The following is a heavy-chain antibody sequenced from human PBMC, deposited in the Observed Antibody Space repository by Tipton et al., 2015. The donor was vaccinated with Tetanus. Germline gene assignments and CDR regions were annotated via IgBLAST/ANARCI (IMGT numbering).Heavy chain of an antibody. CDR3: AGGLVRWYEP. J-gene: IGHJ5*02. V-gene: IGHV4-4*07. D-gene: IGHD3-10*01. CDR1: RGPISSYY. CDR2: ISNGNT. Sequence: TLSLTCTVSRGPISSYYWSWIRQPAGKGLEWVGHISNGNTDYSTSLKSRVTISMDTSKNQVSLRLTSVTAADTAVYSCAGGLVRWYEPWGRGTLVSVSS.